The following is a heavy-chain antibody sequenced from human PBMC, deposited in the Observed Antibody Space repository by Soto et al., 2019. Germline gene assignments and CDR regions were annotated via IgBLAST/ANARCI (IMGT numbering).Heavy chain of an antibody. CDR2: MNPHSGHT. J-gene: IGHJ5*02. CDR1: GYTFTSHD. Sequence: QVQLVQSGAEVKKPGASVKVSCKASGYTFTSHDINWMRQATGQGLEWMGWMNPHSGHTNYAQKLQGRVTMTRDTSISTAYMELTSLRSEDTAVYYCASDMSTTWGQGTLVTVSS. D-gene: IGHD2-2*01. V-gene: IGHV1-8*01. CDR3: ASDMSTT.